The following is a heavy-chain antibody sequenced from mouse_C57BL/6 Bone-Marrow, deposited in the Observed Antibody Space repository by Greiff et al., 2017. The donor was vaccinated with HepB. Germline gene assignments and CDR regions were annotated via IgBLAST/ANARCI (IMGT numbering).Heavy chain of an antibody. Sequence: QVQLKQSGAELVKPGASVKMSCKASGYTFTSYWITWVKQRPGQGLEWIGDIYPGSGSTNYNEKFKSKATLTVDTSSSTAYMQLSSLTSEDSAVYYCARGRYDGYYVGYWGQGTTLTVSS. CDR2: IYPGSGST. D-gene: IGHD2-3*01. J-gene: IGHJ2*01. CDR3: ARGRYDGYYVGY. V-gene: IGHV1-55*01. CDR1: GYTFTSYW.